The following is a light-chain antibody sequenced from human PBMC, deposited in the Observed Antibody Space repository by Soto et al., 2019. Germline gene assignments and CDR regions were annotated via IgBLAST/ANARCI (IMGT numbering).Light chain of an antibody. CDR3: QQVNSYPIT. CDR2: AAS. Sequence: DIQLTQSPSFLSASVGDRVTITCRASQGISNYLAWYQQKSGKAPKLLIHAASTLQSGVPSRFSGSGSGTEFTLTISRLQPEDLATYYCQQVNSYPITFGQGTRLEIK. J-gene: IGKJ5*01. V-gene: IGKV1-9*01. CDR1: QGISNY.